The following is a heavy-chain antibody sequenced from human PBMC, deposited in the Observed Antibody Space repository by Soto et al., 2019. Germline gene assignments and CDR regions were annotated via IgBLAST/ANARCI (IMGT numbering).Heavy chain of an antibody. CDR2: ISSSSSTI. J-gene: IGHJ6*03. CDR1: GFTFSSYS. Sequence: EVQLVESGGGLVQPGGSLRLSCAASGFTFSSYSMNWVRQAPGKGLEWVSYISSSSSTIYYADSVKGRFTISIDNAKNSLYLQMNSLRAEDTAVYYCASLPRITMVRGVIAYYYYMDVWGKGTTVTVSS. D-gene: IGHD3-10*01. CDR3: ASLPRITMVRGVIAYYYYMDV. V-gene: IGHV3-48*01.